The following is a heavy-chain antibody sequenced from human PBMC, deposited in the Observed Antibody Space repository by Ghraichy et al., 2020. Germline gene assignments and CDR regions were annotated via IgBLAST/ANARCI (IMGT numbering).Heavy chain of an antibody. Sequence: GGSLRLSCAASGFTFSSYGMHWVRQAPGKGLEWVAVISYDGSNKYYADSVKGRFTISRDNSKNTLYLQMNSLRAEDTAVYYCAKDESGSSRYGGFGPWGQGTLVTVSS. CDR3: AKDESGSSRYGGFGP. CDR1: GFTFSSYG. J-gene: IGHJ5*02. V-gene: IGHV3-30*18. CDR2: ISYDGSNK. D-gene: IGHD6-13*01.